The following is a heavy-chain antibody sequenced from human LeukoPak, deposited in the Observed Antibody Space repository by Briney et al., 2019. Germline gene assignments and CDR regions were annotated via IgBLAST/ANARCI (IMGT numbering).Heavy chain of an antibody. V-gene: IGHV3-73*01. J-gene: IGHJ4*02. Sequence: GGSLRLSCAASGFTFSGSDMHWVRQASGKGLEWVGRIRSKANSYATAYAASMKGRFTISRDDSKNTAYLQMNSLKTEDTAVYYCTTAPAASGNFWGQGTLLTVSS. CDR2: IRSKANSYAT. D-gene: IGHD6-13*01. CDR3: TTAPAASGNF. CDR1: GFTFSGSD.